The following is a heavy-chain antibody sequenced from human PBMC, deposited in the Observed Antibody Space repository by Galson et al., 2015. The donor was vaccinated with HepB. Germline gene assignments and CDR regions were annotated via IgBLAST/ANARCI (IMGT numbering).Heavy chain of an antibody. CDR1: GFTFSNYW. D-gene: IGHD3-9*01. J-gene: IGHJ4*02. Sequence: SLRLSCAASGFTFSNYWMTWVRQAPGKGLEWVANIKRDGSEKYYVDSVKGRFTISRDNAKNSLYLQMNSLRAEDTAVYYCAREGDDILTGYYKTFDYWGQGTLVTVSS. CDR2: IKRDGSEK. CDR3: AREGDDILTGYYKTFDY. V-gene: IGHV3-7*01.